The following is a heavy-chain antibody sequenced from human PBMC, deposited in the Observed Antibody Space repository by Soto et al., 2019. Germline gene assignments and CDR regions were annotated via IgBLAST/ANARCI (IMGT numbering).Heavy chain of an antibody. D-gene: IGHD3-3*01. CDR1: GYTFTSYA. CDR2: INAGNGNT. CDR3: ARSTTIFGVVTMRPYYYGMDV. V-gene: IGHV1-3*01. J-gene: IGHJ6*02. Sequence: GASVKVSCKASGYTFTSYAMHWVRQAPGQRLEWMGWINAGNGNTKYSQKFQGRVTITRDTSASTAYMELSSLRSEDTAVYYCARSTTIFGVVTMRPYYYGMDVWGQGTTVTVSS.